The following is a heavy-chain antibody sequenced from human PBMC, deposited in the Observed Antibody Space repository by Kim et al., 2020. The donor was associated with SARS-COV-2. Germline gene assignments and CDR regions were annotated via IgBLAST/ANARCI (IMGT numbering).Heavy chain of an antibody. CDR3: ARAIAPGIPYYFDY. CDR2: ISGGGDST. Sequence: GGSLRLSCAASGFVFTGYAMSWVRQAPGKGLEWVSGISGGGDSTFYADSVKGRFSISKDKSKKTLYLQMSSLRAEDTALYYCARAIAPGIPYYFDYWGQGILVTVSS. V-gene: IGHV3-23*01. CDR1: GFVFTGYA. D-gene: IGHD6-13*01. J-gene: IGHJ4*02.